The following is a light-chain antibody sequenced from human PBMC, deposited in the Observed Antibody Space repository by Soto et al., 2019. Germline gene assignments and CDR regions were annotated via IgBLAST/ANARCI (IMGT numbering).Light chain of an antibody. CDR3: QQSYSSRT. Sequence: DIQMTQSPSSLSASVGDRVIITCRASRDIVTSLNWYQHHPGKGPKILIYAASSLQRGVPLRLSGSGSGTEFNLTISSLHPEDFATYYCQQSYSSRTFGQGTTVDIK. CDR2: AAS. J-gene: IGKJ1*01. V-gene: IGKV1-39*01. CDR1: RDIVTS.